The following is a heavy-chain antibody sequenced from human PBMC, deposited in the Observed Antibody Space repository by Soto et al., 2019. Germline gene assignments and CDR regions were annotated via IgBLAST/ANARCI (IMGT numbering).Heavy chain of an antibody. CDR2: IKQDGSEK. J-gene: IGHJ6*02. V-gene: IGHV3-7*03. D-gene: IGHD3-9*01. Sequence: VGSLRLSCAASGFTFSSYWMSWVRQAPGKGLEWVANIKQDGSEKYYVDSVKGRFTISRDNAKNSLYLQMNSLRAEDTAVYYCARKGRLLRYFDKDYHYYGMDVWGQGTTVTVS. CDR3: ARKGRLLRYFDKDYHYYGMDV. CDR1: GFTFSSYW.